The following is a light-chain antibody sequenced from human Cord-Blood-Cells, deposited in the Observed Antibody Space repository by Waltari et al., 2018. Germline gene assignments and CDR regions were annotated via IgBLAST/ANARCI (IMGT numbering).Light chain of an antibody. Sequence: QSALTQPASVSGSPGPSITISCTRTSSDAGGYNSVSWYQQHPGKAPKLMIYDVSNRPSGVSNRFSGSKSGNTASLTISGLQAEDEADYYCSSYTSSSTYVFGTGTKVTVL. J-gene: IGLJ1*01. V-gene: IGLV2-14*03. CDR2: DVS. CDR1: SSDAGGYNS. CDR3: SSYTSSSTYV.